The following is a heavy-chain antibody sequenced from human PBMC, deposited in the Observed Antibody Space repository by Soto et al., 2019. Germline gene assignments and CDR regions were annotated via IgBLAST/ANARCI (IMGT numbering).Heavy chain of an antibody. J-gene: IGHJ6*02. V-gene: IGHV3-33*01. CDR1: RLTFSAHD. D-gene: IGHD3-16*01. CDR3: AGEPKGGAYDMDV. CDR2: IWSDGSRG. Sequence: QVQLVESGGGVVQPGTSLRLSCAASRLTFSAHDMHWVRQAPGKGLEWVALIWSDGSRGFYADSVKGRFTISRDNFKNTLYLQMNSLGGQDTAVYYCAGEPKGGAYDMDVWGQGTTGTVS.